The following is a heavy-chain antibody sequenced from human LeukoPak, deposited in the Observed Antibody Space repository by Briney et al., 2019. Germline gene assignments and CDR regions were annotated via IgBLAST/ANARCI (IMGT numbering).Heavy chain of an antibody. D-gene: IGHD1-26*01. Sequence: SETLSLTCTVSGYSISSGYYWGWIRQPPGKGLEWIGTLYRSGSTYSNPSLRGRVTISVDASKNQFSLKLSSVTAADTAVYYCARTGAGYYYYYMDVWGKGTTVTVSS. CDR2: LYRSGST. V-gene: IGHV4-38-2*02. J-gene: IGHJ6*03. CDR3: ARTGAGYYYYYMDV. CDR1: GYSISSGYY.